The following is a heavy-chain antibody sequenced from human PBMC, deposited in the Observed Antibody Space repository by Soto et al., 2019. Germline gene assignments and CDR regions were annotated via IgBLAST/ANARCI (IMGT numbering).Heavy chain of an antibody. CDR3: ARDGYCSSTSCYDY. CDR2: IKQDGSEK. CDR1: GFTFSSYW. V-gene: IGHV3-7*01. J-gene: IGHJ4*02. Sequence: EVQLVESGGGLVQPGGSLRLSCAASGFTFSSYWMSWVRQAPGKGLEWVANIKQDGSEKYYVDSVKGRFTISRDNAKNSLYLQMNSLRAEHTAVYYCARDGYCSSTSCYDYWGQGTLVTVSS. D-gene: IGHD2-2*03.